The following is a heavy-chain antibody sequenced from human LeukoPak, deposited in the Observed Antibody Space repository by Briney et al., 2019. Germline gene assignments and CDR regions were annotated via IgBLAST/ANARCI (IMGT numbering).Heavy chain of an antibody. D-gene: IGHD2-21*01. J-gene: IGHJ4*02. V-gene: IGHV4-34*01. CDR1: GGSFSGYY. CDR3: ARVTRPGLFY. Sequence: PSETLSLTCAVYGGSFSGYYWSWIRQPPGKGLEWIGEINHSGSTNYNPSLESRVTISVDTSKNQFSLKLSSVTAADTAVYYCARVTRPGLFYWGQGTLVTVSS. CDR2: INHSGST.